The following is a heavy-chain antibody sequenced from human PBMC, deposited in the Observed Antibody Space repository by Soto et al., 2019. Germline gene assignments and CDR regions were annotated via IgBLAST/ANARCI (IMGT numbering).Heavy chain of an antibody. CDR3: VSWVSAHFDS. Sequence: PXGSLRLSCAASGFTSAYHTMNWVRQAPGKGLEWVSTISSNGENTHYADSVKGRFIISSDNSSNTVDLQMNSLRVEDTAVYYSVSWVSAHFDSWGQGTLVTVSS. V-gene: IGHV3-23*01. CDR2: ISSNGENT. D-gene: IGHD6-13*01. CDR1: GFTSAYHT. J-gene: IGHJ4*02.